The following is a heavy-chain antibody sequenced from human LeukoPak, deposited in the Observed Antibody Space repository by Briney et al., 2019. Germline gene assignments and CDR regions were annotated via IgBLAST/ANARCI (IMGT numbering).Heavy chain of an antibody. CDR1: GGSFSGYY. CDR3: ARGGYSYVPYDP. Sequence: SETLSLTCAVYGGSFSGYYWSWIRQPPGKGLEWIGEINHSGSTNYNPSLKSRVTISVDTSKNQFSLKLSSVTAADTAVYYCARGGYSYVPYDPWGQGTLVTVSS. V-gene: IGHV4-34*01. J-gene: IGHJ5*02. CDR2: INHSGST. D-gene: IGHD5-18*01.